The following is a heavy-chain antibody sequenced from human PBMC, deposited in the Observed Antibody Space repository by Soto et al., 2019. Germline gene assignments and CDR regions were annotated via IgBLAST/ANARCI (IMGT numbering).Heavy chain of an antibody. CDR3: ARQVVGSSLYYYYYFGMDV. D-gene: IGHD2-15*01. Sequence: PSETLSLTCTVSGGSISSGDYYWSWIRQPPGKGLEWIGYIYYSGSTYYNPSLKSRVTISADTSKNQFSLKLSSVTAADTAVYYCARQVVGSSLYYYYYFGMDVWGQGTTVTVSS. J-gene: IGHJ6*02. CDR1: GGSISSGDYY. CDR2: IYYSGST. V-gene: IGHV4-30-4*01.